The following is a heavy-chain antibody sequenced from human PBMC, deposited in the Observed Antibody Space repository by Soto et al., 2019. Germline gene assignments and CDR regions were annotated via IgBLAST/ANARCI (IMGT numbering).Heavy chain of an antibody. J-gene: IGHJ6*02. Sequence: PGGSLRLSCAASRLTFSIYDMHWVRQAPGKALEWVALIWSDGSRQFYGDSVKGRFTISRGNSKSTLYLQMNSLRVEDTAVYYCAGEPKGGAYDMDVWGQGTTVTVSS. CDR2: IWSDGSRQ. CDR1: RLTFSIYD. D-gene: IGHD3-16*01. CDR3: AGEPKGGAYDMDV. V-gene: IGHV3-33*01.